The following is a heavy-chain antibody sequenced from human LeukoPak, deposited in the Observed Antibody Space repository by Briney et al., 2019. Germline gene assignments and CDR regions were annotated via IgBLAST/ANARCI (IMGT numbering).Heavy chain of an antibody. Sequence: GASVKVSCKASGYTFTGHYMHWVRQAPGQGLEWMGWINPNSGGTNYAQKFQGRVTMTRDTSISTAYMELSSLRSDDTAVYYCARDWLLRYSEGGFDYWGQGTLVTVSS. CDR3: ARDWLLRYSEGGFDY. CDR2: INPNSGGT. J-gene: IGHJ4*02. D-gene: IGHD3-9*01. CDR1: GYTFTGHY. V-gene: IGHV1-2*02.